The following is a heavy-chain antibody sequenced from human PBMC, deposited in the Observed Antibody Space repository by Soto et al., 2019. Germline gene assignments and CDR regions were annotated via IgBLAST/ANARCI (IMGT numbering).Heavy chain of an antibody. V-gene: IGHV5-51*01. Sequence: GESLKISCKGSGYSFTSYWIGWVRQMPGKGLEWMGIIYPGDSDTRYSPSFQGQVTISADKSISTAYLQWSSLKASDTAMYYCAGLGARGFTYCGGDCSSDAFDIWGQGTMVTVSS. J-gene: IGHJ3*02. CDR3: AGLGARGFTYCGGDCSSDAFDI. D-gene: IGHD2-21*02. CDR1: GYSFTSYW. CDR2: IYPGDSDT.